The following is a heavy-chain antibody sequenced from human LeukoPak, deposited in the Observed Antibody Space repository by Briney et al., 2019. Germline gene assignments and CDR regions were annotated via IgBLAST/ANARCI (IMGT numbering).Heavy chain of an antibody. CDR3: ARITIFGVVPTPYGMDV. D-gene: IGHD3-3*01. V-gene: IGHV1-18*01. CDR1: GYTFNTFG. Sequence: ASVKVSCKASGYTFNTFGVAWVRQAPGQGLEWMGWISAYNGNTNYAQKLQGRVTMTTDTSTSTAYMELRSLRSDDTAVYYCARITIFGVVPTPYGMDVWGQGTTVTVSS. CDR2: ISAYNGNT. J-gene: IGHJ6*02.